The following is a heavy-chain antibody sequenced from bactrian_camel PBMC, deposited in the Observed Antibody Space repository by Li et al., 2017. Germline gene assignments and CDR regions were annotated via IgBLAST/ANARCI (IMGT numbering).Heavy chain of an antibody. CDR2: VTSGGGTT. V-gene: IGHV3S40*01. CDR1: GFIFRAYP. D-gene: IGHD1*01. Sequence: QLVESGGGLVQPGGSLRLSCAASGFIFRAYPMGWVRQAPGKGFKWVSAVTSGGGTTYYAVSVKGRFTLSRDNAENTVYLQMNGLKPEDTAVYYCVRRVAYTWSGFGYWGQGTQVTVS. CDR3: VRRVAYTWSGFGY. J-gene: IGHJ6*01.